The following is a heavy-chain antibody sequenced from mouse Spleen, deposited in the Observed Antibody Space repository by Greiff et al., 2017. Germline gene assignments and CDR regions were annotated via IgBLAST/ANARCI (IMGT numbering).Heavy chain of an antibody. CDR2: IYWDDDK. V-gene: IGHV8-12*01. CDR1: GLSLSTSGMG. J-gene: IGHJ4*01. Sequence: QVQLKESGPGILQASQTLSLTCSFSGLSLSTSGMGVSWIRQPSGKGLEWLAHIYWDDDKRYNPSLKSRLTISKDTSRNQVFLKITSVDTADTATYYCARILYDYDGILSMDYWGQGTSVTVSS. CDR3: ARILYDYDGILSMDY. D-gene: IGHD2-4*01.